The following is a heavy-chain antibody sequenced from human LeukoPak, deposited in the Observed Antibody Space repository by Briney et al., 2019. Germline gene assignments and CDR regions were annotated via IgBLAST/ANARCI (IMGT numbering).Heavy chain of an antibody. Sequence: GESLKISCAASGFTFSNYAMGWVRQAPGEGLEWVSALSGDGSSRYYADSVRGRFTISRDNSKNTLFPQMNDLRAEDTAVYYCAKVSGPSGFDAFDIWGQGTMVTVSS. V-gene: IGHV3-23*01. CDR2: LSGDGSSR. CDR3: AKVSGPSGFDAFDI. J-gene: IGHJ3*02. D-gene: IGHD3-22*01. CDR1: GFTFSNYA.